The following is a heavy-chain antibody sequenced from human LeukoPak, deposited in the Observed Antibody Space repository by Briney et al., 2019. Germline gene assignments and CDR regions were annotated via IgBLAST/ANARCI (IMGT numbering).Heavy chain of an antibody. CDR2: IYYSGST. CDR3: ARLTYYQDSGGYYWFDP. Sequence: SETLSLACTVSGVSITSNFWSWIRQPPGKGLEWIGYIYYSGSTNYNPSLNSRVTISADTSKNQFSLKLTSVTTTDTAIYYCARLTYYQDSGGYYWFDPWGQGILVTVSS. V-gene: IGHV4-59*01. D-gene: IGHD3-22*01. J-gene: IGHJ5*02. CDR1: GVSITSNF.